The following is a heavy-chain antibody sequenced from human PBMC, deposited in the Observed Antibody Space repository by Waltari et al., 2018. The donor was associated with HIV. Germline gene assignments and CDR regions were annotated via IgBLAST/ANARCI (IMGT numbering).Heavy chain of an antibody. J-gene: IGHJ5*02. CDR3: ARRPGYCSGTRCYYSHWFDP. Sequence: QITLEESGPTLVKPTQTLTLTCTFSGFSLSTSGVGVGWIRQPPGKALEWLALIYWNGNKHYSPSRKSRVTITKETSKDQVVLKMTNMDPADTATYFCARRPGYCSGTRCYYSHWFDPWGQGTLVTVSS. D-gene: IGHD2-2*03. V-gene: IGHV2-5*01. CDR1: GFSLSTSGVG. CDR2: IYWNGNK.